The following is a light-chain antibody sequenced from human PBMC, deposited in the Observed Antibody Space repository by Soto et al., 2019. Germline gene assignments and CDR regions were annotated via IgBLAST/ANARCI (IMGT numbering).Light chain of an antibody. J-gene: IGKJ1*01. CDR2: WGS. V-gene: IGKV2-28*01. CDR1: QSLLHSNGYNY. CDR3: MQALHSPWT. Sequence: DIVMTQSPLSLPVTAGEPASVSCRSSQSLLHSNGYNYLDWYLQKPGQSPQLLIYWGSNRASGVPHRFSGSGSGTDFTLKISRVEAEDVGVYYCMQALHSPWTFGQGTKVEIK.